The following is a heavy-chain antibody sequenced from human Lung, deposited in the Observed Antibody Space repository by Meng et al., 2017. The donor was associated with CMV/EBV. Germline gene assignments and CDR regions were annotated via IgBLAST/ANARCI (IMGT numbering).Heavy chain of an antibody. CDR1: GGSISSGGYY. J-gene: IGHJ5*02. D-gene: IGHD3-10*01. Sequence: QVQLQESGPGLVQPSPTLSLTCTVSGGSISSGGYYWSWIRQHPGKGLEWIGYIHSSGSTYYNPSLRSRLTISVDTSKNQFSLKLSSVTAADTAVYYCARASYGSGSPLGESWFDPWGQGTLVTVSS. CDR3: ARASYGSGSPLGESWFDP. V-gene: IGHV4-31*03. CDR2: IHSSGST.